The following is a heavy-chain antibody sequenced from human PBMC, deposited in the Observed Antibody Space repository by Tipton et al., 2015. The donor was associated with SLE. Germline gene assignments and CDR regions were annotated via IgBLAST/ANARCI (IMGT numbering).Heavy chain of an antibody. J-gene: IGHJ4*02. Sequence: TLSLTCTVSGGSMTSGSYYWSWIRQPPGKGLEWIGRIYTSGSTNYNPSLKSRVTMSVDTSKNQFSLKLSSVTAADTAMYYCARENDYGDYVIDYWGQGTLVTVSS. D-gene: IGHD4-17*01. V-gene: IGHV4-61*02. CDR1: GGSMTSGSYY. CDR3: ARENDYGDYVIDY. CDR2: IYTSGST.